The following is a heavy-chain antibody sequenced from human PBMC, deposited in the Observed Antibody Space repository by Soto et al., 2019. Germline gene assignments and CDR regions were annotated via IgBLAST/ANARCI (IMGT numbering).Heavy chain of an antibody. CDR2: IYYSGST. CDR3: ARCGGVRGVILRAIDY. V-gene: IGHV4-31*03. CDR1: GGSISSGGYY. D-gene: IGHD3-10*01. J-gene: IGHJ4*02. Sequence: QVQLQESGPGLVKPSQTLSLTCTVSGGSISSGGYYWSWIRQHPGKGLEWIGYIYYSGSTYYNPSLKSRVTISVDTSKNQFSLKLGSVTAADTAVYYCARCGGVRGVILRAIDYWGQGTLVTVSS.